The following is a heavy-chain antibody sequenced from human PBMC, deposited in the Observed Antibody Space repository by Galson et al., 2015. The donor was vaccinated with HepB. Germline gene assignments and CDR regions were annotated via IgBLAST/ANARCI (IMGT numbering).Heavy chain of an antibody. CDR3: AKRVDYGDYGGLDY. J-gene: IGHJ4*02. CDR1: GFIFDDYA. CDR2: ISWNGINI. D-gene: IGHD4-17*01. Sequence: SLRLSCAASGFIFDDYAMHWVRHAPGKDLECVSSISWNGINIAYAASVEGRFTISRDNAKNSLSLQMNSLRPEDTALYYCAKRVDYGDYGGLDYWGQVTLVIVSS. V-gene: IGHV3-9*01.